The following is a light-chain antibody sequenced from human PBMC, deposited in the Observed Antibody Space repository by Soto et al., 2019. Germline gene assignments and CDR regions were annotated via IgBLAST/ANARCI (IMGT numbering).Light chain of an antibody. CDR2: GAS. CDR1: QTVSSSY. V-gene: IGKV3-20*01. Sequence: EIVLTQSPGTLSLSPGERATLSCRTSQTVSSSYLAWYQQKPGQAPRLLIYGASSRATGIPDRFSCSGSGTYFTLTISRLGPEDFAVYYFQQYGSSPRTFGQGTKVEIK. CDR3: QQYGSSPRT. J-gene: IGKJ1*01.